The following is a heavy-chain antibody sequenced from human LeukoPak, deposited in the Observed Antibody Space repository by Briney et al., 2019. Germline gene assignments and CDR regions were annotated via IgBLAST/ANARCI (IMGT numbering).Heavy chain of an antibody. D-gene: IGHD6-13*01. CDR3: AKGYSSSWYGNDAFDI. CDR2: ISYDGGNK. Sequence: PGGSLRLSCAASGFTFSSYGMHWVRQAPGKGLEWVAAISYDGGNKYYADSVKGRFTISRDNSKNMLYLQMNSLRAEDTAVYYCAKGYSSSWYGNDAFDIWGQGTMVTVSS. CDR1: GFTFSSYG. J-gene: IGHJ3*02. V-gene: IGHV3-30*18.